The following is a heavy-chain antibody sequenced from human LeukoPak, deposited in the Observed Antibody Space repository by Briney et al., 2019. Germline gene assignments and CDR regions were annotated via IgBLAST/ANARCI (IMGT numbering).Heavy chain of an antibody. D-gene: IGHD3-3*01. V-gene: IGHV1-2*02. J-gene: IGHJ4*02. Sequence: ASVKVSCKASGYTFSDHYIHWVRQAPGQGLEWMGWISPKSGGTNYAQNFQGRVTMTRDTSINTAYMELSRLRPDDTAVYYCARHNYDFDFDSWGQGALVTVSS. CDR3: ARHNYDFDFDS. CDR2: ISPKSGGT. CDR1: GYTFSDHY.